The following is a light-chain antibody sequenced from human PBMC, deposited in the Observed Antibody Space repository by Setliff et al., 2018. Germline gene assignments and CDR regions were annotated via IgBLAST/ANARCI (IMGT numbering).Light chain of an antibody. Sequence: QSVLTQPASVSGSPGQSITISCSGTSSDVGSYDLVSWYQQHPGKAPKLIIYAVSDRPSGVSNRFSGSKSGNTASLTISGLQTEDEVDYYCNAYTSATTYVFGTGTKVTVL. V-gene: IGLV2-14*03. J-gene: IGLJ1*01. CDR3: NAYTSATTYV. CDR1: SSDVGSYDL. CDR2: AVS.